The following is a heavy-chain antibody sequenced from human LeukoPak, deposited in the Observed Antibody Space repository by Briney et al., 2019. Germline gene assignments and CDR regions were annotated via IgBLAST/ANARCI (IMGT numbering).Heavy chain of an antibody. CDR2: VSGSGGRT. V-gene: IGHV3-23*01. D-gene: IGHD6-13*01. CDR3: AKSPAAYYFDY. J-gene: IGHJ4*02. Sequence: GGSLRLSCAASGFTFSSYAMSWVRQAPGKGLEWVSAVSGSGGRTYYADSVKGRFTISRDNSKNTLYLQMNSLRAEDTAVYYCAKSPAAYYFDYWGQGTLVTVSS. CDR1: GFTFSSYA.